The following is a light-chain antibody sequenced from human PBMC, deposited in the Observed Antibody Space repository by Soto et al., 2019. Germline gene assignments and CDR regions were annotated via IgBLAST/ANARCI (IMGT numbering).Light chain of an antibody. V-gene: IGLV1-44*01. J-gene: IGLJ2*01. CDR1: GSNIGSNT. CDR2: SND. CDR3: AAWDDSLSGVV. Sequence: QSVLTQPPSASGTPGQRVSISCSGSGSNIGSNTVNWYQQLPGTAPQLLIYSNDQRPSGVPDRFSGSKSGTSASLAISGLQSEDEADYYCAAWDDSLSGVVVGGGTKLTVL.